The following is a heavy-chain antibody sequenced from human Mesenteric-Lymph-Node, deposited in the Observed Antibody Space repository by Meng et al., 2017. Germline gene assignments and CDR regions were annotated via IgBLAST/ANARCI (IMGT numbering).Heavy chain of an antibody. CDR1: GFTLSDRW. CDR3: ARRKTGVGVDY. CDR2: IKTDGSTT. Sequence: GSLRLSCAASGFTLSDRWMYWVRQAPGKGLVWVSRIKTDGSTTHYADSVKGRFTISRDKSKNTLFLEMNSLRAEDTAVYYCARRKTGVGVDYWGQGTLVTVSS. D-gene: IGHD7-27*01. V-gene: IGHV3-74*01. J-gene: IGHJ4*02.